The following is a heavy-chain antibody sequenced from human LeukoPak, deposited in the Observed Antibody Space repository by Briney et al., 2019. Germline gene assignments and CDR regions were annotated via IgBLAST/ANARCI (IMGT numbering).Heavy chain of an antibody. Sequence: GASVKVSCKASGYTFTSYGISWVRQAPGQGLEWMGWINPDSGGTNFAQKFQGRVTMTRDTSISTAYMDLSRLRSDDTAMYYCARKKLYDSSGRFDPWGQGTLVTVSS. D-gene: IGHD3-22*01. CDR1: GYTFTSYG. CDR2: INPDSGGT. J-gene: IGHJ5*02. V-gene: IGHV1-2*02. CDR3: ARKKLYDSSGRFDP.